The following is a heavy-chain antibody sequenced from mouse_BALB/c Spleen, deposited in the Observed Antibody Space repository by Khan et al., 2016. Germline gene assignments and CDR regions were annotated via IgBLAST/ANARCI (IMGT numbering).Heavy chain of an antibody. V-gene: IGHV3-8*02. CDR1: GDSITSGF. Sequence: EVQLQESGPSLVKPSQTLSLTCSVTGDSITSGFWNWIRKFPGNKLEYMGYISYSGSTYYNPSLKSRISITRDTSKNQYYLQLNSVTTEDTATYYCARIYDYFYYAMYYWGQGTSVIVSS. CDR3: ARIYDYFYYAMYY. J-gene: IGHJ4*01. CDR2: ISYSGST. D-gene: IGHD2-4*01.